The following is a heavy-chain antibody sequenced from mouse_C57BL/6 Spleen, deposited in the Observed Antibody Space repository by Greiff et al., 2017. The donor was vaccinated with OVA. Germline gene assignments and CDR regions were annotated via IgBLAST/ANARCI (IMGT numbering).Heavy chain of an antibody. CDR3: ARRGRDAMDY. Sequence: QVQLQQPGAELVRPGSSVKLSCKASGYTFTSYWMAWVKQRPGQGLEWIGNIYPSDSETHYNQKFKDKATLTVDKSSSTAYMQLSSLTSEDSAVYYSARRGRDAMDYWGQGTSVTVSS. J-gene: IGHJ4*01. CDR2: IYPSDSET. CDR1: GYTFTSYW. V-gene: IGHV1-61*01.